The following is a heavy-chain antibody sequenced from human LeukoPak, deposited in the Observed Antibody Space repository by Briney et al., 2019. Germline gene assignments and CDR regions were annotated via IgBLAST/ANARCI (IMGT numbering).Heavy chain of an antibody. V-gene: IGHV1-18*01. CDR3: ARAGSGSGWYFDY. D-gene: IGHD6-19*01. Sequence: ASVKVSCKASGYDFTSVGITWVRQAPGQGLEWMGWISPYNGNTRYAQKFQGRVAMTTDTSTTTAYMELRGLRFNDTAVYYCARAGSGSGWYFDYWGQGTLVTASS. CDR2: ISPYNGNT. CDR1: GYDFTSVG. J-gene: IGHJ4*02.